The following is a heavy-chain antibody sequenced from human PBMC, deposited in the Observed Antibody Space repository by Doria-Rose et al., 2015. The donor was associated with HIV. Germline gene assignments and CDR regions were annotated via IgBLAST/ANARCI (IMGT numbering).Heavy chain of an antibody. D-gene: IGHD6-13*01. CDR1: GVSLSSPGMG. CDR3: ARIKSSRWYHKYYFDF. V-gene: IGHV2-26*01. J-gene: IGHJ4*02. Sequence: QITLKESGPALVKPTETLTLTCTVSGVSLSSPGMGVSWIRQPPGKALEWLAHTFSDDERSYKTSLKSRLTISRGTSKSQVVLTITDMDPVDTATYYCARIKSSRWYHKYYFDFWGQGTLVIVSA. CDR2: TFSDDER.